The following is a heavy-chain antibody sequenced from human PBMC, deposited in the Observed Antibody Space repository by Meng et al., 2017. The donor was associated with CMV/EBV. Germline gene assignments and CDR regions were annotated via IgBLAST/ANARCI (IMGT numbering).Heavy chain of an antibody. CDR1: GGSISSGDYY. V-gene: IGHV4-30-4*08. CDR3: ARVTSRVAGAFDY. CDR2: IYYSGST. J-gene: IGHJ4*02. Sequence: VQLQESGPGLVKPSQTLSLPCTVSGGSISSGDYYWSWIRQPPGKGLEWIGYIYYSGSTYYNPSLKSRVTISVDTSKNQFSLKLSSVTAADTAVYYCARVTSRVAGAFDYWGQGTLVTVSS. D-gene: IGHD1-14*01.